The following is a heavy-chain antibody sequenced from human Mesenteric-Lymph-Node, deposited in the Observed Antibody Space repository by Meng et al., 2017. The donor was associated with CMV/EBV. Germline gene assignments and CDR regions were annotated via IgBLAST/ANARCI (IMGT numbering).Heavy chain of an antibody. J-gene: IGHJ4*02. CDR2: IKEDGSEQ. Sequence: GGSLRLSCEASGFTFSSYEMNWVRQAPGKGLEWVANIKEDGSEQYYVDSVKGRFTISRDNAKKSLYLQMNSLRAEDTAVYYCARDQEVAGSFDYWGQGTLVTVSS. D-gene: IGHD6-19*01. V-gene: IGHV3-7*01. CDR3: ARDQEVAGSFDY. CDR1: GFTFSSYE.